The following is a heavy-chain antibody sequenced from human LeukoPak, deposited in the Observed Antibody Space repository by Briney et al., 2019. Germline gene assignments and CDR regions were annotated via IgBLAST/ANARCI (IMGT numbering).Heavy chain of an antibody. J-gene: IGHJ6*02. D-gene: IGHD7-27*01. CDR2: IIPIFGTA. CDR3: AREAPWDYYYGMDA. Sequence: SVKVSCKASGGTFSSYAISWVRQAPGQGLEWMGGIIPIFGTANYAQKFQGRVTITADESTSTAYMELSSLRSEDTAVYYCAREAPWDYYYGMDAWGQGTTVTVSS. V-gene: IGHV1-69*13. CDR1: GGTFSSYA.